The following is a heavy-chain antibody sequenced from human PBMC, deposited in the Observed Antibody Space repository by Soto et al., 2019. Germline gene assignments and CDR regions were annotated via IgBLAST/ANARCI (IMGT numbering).Heavy chain of an antibody. CDR2: INRDGGSP. V-gene: IGHV3-20*04. D-gene: IGHD3-3*01. CDR3: ARDPGTIFGVVIIPNPYYYGMDV. CDR1: GFMFSDYG. J-gene: IGHJ6*02. Sequence: GGSLRLSCSASGFMFSDYGMGWVRQVPGKGLEWVSGINRDGGSPGYADSVKGRFTISRDNSKNTLYLQMNSLRAEDTAVYYCARDPGTIFGVVIIPNPYYYGMDVWGQGTTVTVSS.